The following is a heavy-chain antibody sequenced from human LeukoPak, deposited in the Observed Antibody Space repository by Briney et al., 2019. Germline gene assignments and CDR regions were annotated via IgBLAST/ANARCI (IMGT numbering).Heavy chain of an antibody. CDR3: ARGLSGYCSGGSCYSGWFDP. CDR2: IFYSGTT. V-gene: IGHV4-39*01. J-gene: IGHJ5*02. D-gene: IGHD2-15*01. Sequence: PSETLSLTCTVSGGSISSRSYYWGWIRQPPGKGLEWIGSIFYSGTTYYNPSLKSRVTISVDTSKNQFSLKLSSVTAADTAVYYCARGLSGYCSGGSCYSGWFDPWGQGTLVTVSS. CDR1: GGSISSRSYY.